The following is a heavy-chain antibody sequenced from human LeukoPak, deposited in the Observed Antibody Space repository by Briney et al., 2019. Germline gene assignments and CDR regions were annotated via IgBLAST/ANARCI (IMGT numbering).Heavy chain of an antibody. CDR1: GFTFSTYG. CDR3: AKGAGYGDLGYFYYMDV. J-gene: IGHJ6*03. CDR2: VRYDGSDK. D-gene: IGHD4-17*01. Sequence: GGSLRLSXAASGFTFSTYGMHWVRQAPGKGLEWGAFVRYDGSDKYYVDSVKGRFTISRDNSRNTLYLQMNSLRAEDTAVYYCAKGAGYGDLGYFYYMDVWGKGTTVTVSS. V-gene: IGHV3-30*02.